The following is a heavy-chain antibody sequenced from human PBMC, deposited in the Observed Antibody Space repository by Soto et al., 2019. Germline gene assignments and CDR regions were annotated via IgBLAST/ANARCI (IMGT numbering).Heavy chain of an antibody. CDR2: VNSDGSNT. V-gene: IGHV3-74*01. Sequence: GGSLSLSCAVSGFTFSSYRMHWVRQIPETGLVWVSRVNSDGSNTRYADSVKGRFTISRDNVKNTLYLQMNSLSAEDTAIYYSAIAVTGTVFDYWGQGTLVTVSS. J-gene: IGHJ4*02. D-gene: IGHD6-19*01. CDR1: GFTFSSYR. CDR3: AIAVTGTVFDY.